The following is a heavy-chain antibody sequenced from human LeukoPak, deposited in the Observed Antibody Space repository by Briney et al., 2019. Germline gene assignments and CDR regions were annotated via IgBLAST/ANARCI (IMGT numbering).Heavy chain of an antibody. CDR2: MYHSGST. CDR1: GGSISNDKW. V-gene: IGHV4-4*02. Sequence: PSGTLFLTCAVSGGSISNDKWWSWVRQSPVKGLEWIGEMYHSGSTNYNPSLKSRVTISVDKSNNQFSLKLISVTAADTAMYYCATGTSWYYYYWGQGTLVTVSS. J-gene: IGHJ4*02. D-gene: IGHD6-13*01. CDR3: ATGTSWYYYY.